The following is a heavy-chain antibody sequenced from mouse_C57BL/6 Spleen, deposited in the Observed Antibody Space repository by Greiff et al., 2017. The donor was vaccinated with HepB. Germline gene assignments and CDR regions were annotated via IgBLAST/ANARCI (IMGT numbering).Heavy chain of an antibody. CDR3: ARDSNSAWFAY. Sequence: EVQVVESGPGLVKPSQSLSLTCSVTGYSITSGYYWNWIRQFPGNKLEWMGYISYDGSNNYNPSLKNRISITRDTSKNQFFLKLNSVTTEDTATYYCARDSNSAWFAYWGQGTLVTVSA. V-gene: IGHV3-6*01. CDR1: GYSITSGYY. CDR2: ISYDGSN. J-gene: IGHJ3*01. D-gene: IGHD2-5*01.